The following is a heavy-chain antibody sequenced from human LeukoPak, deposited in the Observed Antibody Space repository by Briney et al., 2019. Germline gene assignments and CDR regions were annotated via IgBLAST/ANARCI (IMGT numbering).Heavy chain of an antibody. J-gene: IGHJ3*02. Sequence: GGSLRLSCAASGFTFSSYSMNWVHQAPGKGLEWVSYISSSSSTIYYADSVKGRFTISRDNAKNSLYLQMNSLRAEDTAVYYCASDCGGDCSYAFDIWGQGTMVTVSS. V-gene: IGHV3-48*01. D-gene: IGHD2-21*02. CDR2: ISSSSSTI. CDR3: ASDCGGDCSYAFDI. CDR1: GFTFSSYS.